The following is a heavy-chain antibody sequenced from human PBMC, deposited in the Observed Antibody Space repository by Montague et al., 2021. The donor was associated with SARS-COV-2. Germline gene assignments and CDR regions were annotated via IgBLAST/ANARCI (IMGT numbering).Heavy chain of an antibody. CDR2: IGSTGGST. D-gene: IGHD5-18*01. V-gene: IGHV3-23*01. CDR1: GFTFSIYA. J-gene: IGHJ5*02. CDR3: AKGDTAMAPYNWFDP. Sequence: SLRLSCAASGFTFSIYAMTWVRHAPGKGLEWLSAIGSTGGSTYYADSVKGRFTISRDNFKNTLYLQMNSLRAEDTAVYYCAKGDTAMAPYNWFDPWGQGTLVTVSS.